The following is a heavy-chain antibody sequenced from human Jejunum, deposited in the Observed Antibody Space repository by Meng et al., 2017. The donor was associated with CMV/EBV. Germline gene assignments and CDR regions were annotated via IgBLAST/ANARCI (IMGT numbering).Heavy chain of an antibody. J-gene: IGHJ4*02. D-gene: IGHD2-15*01. CDR2: ITSSGGNT. Sequence: LRLSCSASGFTFSSHSMSWVRQAPGKGLKWVENITSSGGNTCYADSVKGRFTISKDNSKNTLYLQMNSLRADDTAVYYCARLSDSWGQGTLVTVSS. V-gene: IGHV3-23*01. CDR3: ARLSDS. CDR1: GFTFSSHS.